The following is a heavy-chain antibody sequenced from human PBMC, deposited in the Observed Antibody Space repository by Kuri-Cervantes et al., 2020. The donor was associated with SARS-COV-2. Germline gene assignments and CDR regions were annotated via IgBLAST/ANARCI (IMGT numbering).Heavy chain of an antibody. D-gene: IGHD3-22*01. V-gene: IGHV2-5*02. CDR2: IYWDDDK. Sequence: SGPTLVKLPRILTLTCPFSWFPLSTRAVGVGWIRQPPGRALEWLALIYWDDDKRYSPSLKSRLTISKDTSKSQVVLSMTNMDPVYTATYYCARLAKDSSAYMASARYYYYGMDVWGQGTTVTVSS. CDR1: WFPLSTRAVG. CDR3: ARLAKDSSAYMASARYYYYGMDV. J-gene: IGHJ6*02.